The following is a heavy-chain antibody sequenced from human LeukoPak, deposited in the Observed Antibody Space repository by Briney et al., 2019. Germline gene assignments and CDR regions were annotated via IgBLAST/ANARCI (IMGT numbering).Heavy chain of an antibody. Sequence: GGSLRLSCTACKFTFSHYGMQWVRQAPGKGLEWVAVISSDGSIKVYADSVKGRFTLSRDNSINTVDLQMNSLRAEDTAVHYCVKEYHSRGFGAYFDYWGQGTLVTVSS. CDR2: ISSDGSIK. D-gene: IGHD3-3*01. CDR3: VKEYHSRGFGAYFDY. V-gene: IGHV3-30*18. J-gene: IGHJ4*02. CDR1: KFTFSHYG.